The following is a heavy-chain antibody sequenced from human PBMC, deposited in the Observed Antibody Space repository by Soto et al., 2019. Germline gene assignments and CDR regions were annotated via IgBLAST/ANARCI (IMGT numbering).Heavy chain of an antibody. CDR2: IYYSGST. V-gene: IGHV4-31*03. CDR3: ARDDPDCSGGSCYFGGIFH. J-gene: IGHJ4*02. D-gene: IGHD2-15*01. CDR1: GGSISSGGYY. Sequence: SETLSLTCTVSGGSISSGGYYWSWIRQHPGKGLEWIGYIYYSGSTYYNPSLKSRVTISVDTSKNQFSLKLSSVTAADTAVYYCARDDPDCSGGSCYFGGIFHWGQGTVVTVSS.